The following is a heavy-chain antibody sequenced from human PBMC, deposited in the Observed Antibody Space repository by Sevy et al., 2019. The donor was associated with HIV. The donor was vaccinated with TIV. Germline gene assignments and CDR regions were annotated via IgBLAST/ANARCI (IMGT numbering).Heavy chain of an antibody. V-gene: IGHV5-51*01. J-gene: IGHJ6*02. CDR1: GYSFTSYW. CDR2: IYPGDSDT. Sequence: GESLKISCKGSGYSFTSYWIGWVRQMPGKGLEWMGIIYPGDSDTSYSPSFQGQVTISADKSISTAYLQWSSLKASDTAMYYCARHLGPLGYSYGYYYGMDVWGQGTTVTVSS. D-gene: IGHD5-18*01. CDR3: ARHLGPLGYSYGYYYGMDV.